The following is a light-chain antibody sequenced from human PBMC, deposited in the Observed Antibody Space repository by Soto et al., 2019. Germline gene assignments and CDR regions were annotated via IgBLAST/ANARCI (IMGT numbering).Light chain of an antibody. CDR1: SSDVGSYNY. CDR3: SSYTSSSTYV. CDR2: GVT. J-gene: IGLJ1*01. Sequence: QSALTQPASVSGSPGQSITISCTGTSSDVGSYNYVSWYQHHPGKAPKLMISGVTNRPSGVSNRFSGSKSGNTASLTISGLQAEDEADYYCSSYTSSSTYVFGTGTKLTVL. V-gene: IGLV2-14*03.